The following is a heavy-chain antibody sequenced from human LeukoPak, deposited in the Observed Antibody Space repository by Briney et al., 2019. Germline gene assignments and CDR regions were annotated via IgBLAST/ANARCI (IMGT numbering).Heavy chain of an antibody. CDR2: IIPIFGTA. J-gene: IGHJ5*02. CDR3: ARTGYSSSWFDP. V-gene: IGHV1-69*05. Sequence: GASVKVSCKASGGTFSSYAISWVRQAPGQGLEWMGGIIPIFGTANYAQKFQGRVTITTDESTSTAYMELSSLRSEDTAVYYCARTGYSSSWFDPWGQGTLVTVSS. CDR1: GGTFSSYA. D-gene: IGHD6-13*01.